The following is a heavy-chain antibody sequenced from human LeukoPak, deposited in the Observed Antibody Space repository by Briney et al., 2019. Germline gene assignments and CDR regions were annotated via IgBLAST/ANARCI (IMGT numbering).Heavy chain of an antibody. V-gene: IGHV7-4-1*02. CDR1: GYTFTSYA. CDR2: INTNTGNP. Sequence: ASVKVSCKASGYTFTSYAMNWVRQAPGQGLEWMGWINTNTGNPTYAQGFTGRFVFSLDTSVSTAYLQISSLKAEDTAVYYCARTTTLYYDFWSGNQHVLNYFDYWGQGTLVTVSS. D-gene: IGHD3-3*01. CDR3: ARTTTLYYDFWSGNQHVLNYFDY. J-gene: IGHJ4*02.